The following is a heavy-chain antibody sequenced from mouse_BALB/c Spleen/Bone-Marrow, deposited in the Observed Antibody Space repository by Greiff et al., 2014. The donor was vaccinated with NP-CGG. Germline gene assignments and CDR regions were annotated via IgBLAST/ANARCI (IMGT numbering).Heavy chain of an antibody. J-gene: IGHJ2*01. CDR1: GYSITSDYA. CDR3: TRYDYDGVDY. D-gene: IGHD2-4*01. Sequence: VQLKESGPGLVKTSQSLSLTCTVTGYSITSDYAWKWIRQFPGKKLEWMGYISYSGSTSYNPSLKSRISITRDTSKNQFFLQLNSVTAEDTATYYCTRYDYDGVDYWGQGTTLTVSS. V-gene: IGHV3-2*02. CDR2: ISYSGST.